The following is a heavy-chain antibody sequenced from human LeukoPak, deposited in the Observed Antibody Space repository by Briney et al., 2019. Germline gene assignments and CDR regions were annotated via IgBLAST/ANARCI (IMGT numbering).Heavy chain of an antibody. CDR3: ARGDQQLAFDF. J-gene: IGHJ5*01. CDR2: IYYSGST. CDR1: GGSISNNY. V-gene: IGHV4-59*01. D-gene: IGHD6-13*01. Sequence: SETLSLTCTVPGGSISNNYCSWIRQPPGKGLEWIGYIYYSGSTNYNPSLQSRLTVSVDTSRNQFSLKLTSVTAADTAMYYCARGDQQLAFDFWVQGNLVTVSS.